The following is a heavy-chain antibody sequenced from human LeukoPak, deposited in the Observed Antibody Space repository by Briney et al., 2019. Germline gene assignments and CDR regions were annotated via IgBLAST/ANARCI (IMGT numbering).Heavy chain of an antibody. CDR3: ARDNGNDDFDI. V-gene: IGHV1-18*04. D-gene: IGHD1-14*01. Sequence: ASVKVSCKASGYTFTSYYMHWVRQAPGQGLEWMGWISAYNGNTNYAQKLQGRVTMTTDTSTSTAYMELRSLRSDDTAVYYCARDNGNDDFDIWGQGTMVTVSS. CDR1: GYTFTSYY. J-gene: IGHJ3*02. CDR2: ISAYNGNT.